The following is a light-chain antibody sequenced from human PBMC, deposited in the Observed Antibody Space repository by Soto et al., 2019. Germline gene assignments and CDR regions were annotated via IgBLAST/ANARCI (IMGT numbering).Light chain of an antibody. V-gene: IGLV2-8*01. CDR1: SSDVGGYDF. CDR3: SLYAGSNNYV. J-gene: IGLJ1*01. Sequence: QSVLTQPPSASGSPGQSVTISCTGTSSDVGGYDFVSWYQQHPGKAPKLMIHEVSKRPSGVPDRFSGSKSGNTASLTVSGLQAEDEADYYCSLYAGSNNYVFGTGTQVTVL. CDR2: EVS.